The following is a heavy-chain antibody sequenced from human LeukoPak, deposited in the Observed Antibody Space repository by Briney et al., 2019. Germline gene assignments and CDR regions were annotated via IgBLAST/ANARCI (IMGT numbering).Heavy chain of an antibody. Sequence: ASVKVSCKASGYTFTGYYMHWVRQAPGQGLEWMGRINPNSGGTNYAQKFQGRVTMTRDTSISTAYMELSRLRSDDTAVYYCARDYNPYSCSWVFDYWGQGTLVTVSS. CDR2: INPNSGGT. V-gene: IGHV1-2*06. D-gene: IGHD6-13*01. CDR1: GYTFTGYY. CDR3: ARDYNPYSCSWVFDY. J-gene: IGHJ4*02.